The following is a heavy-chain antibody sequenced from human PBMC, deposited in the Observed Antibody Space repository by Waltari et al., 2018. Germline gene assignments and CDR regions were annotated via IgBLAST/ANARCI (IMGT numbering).Heavy chain of an antibody. CDR3: ARGIAAAGTRPFDY. V-gene: IGHV3-48*01. D-gene: IGHD6-13*01. CDR2: ISSSSSTI. J-gene: IGHJ4*02. Sequence: EVQLVESGGGLVQPGGSLRLSCAASGFPFSSYSMNWVRQAPGEGLEWGSYISSSSSTIEDADSGKGGFTNSRDKARNSLYRQMNIRRGEDTAVYYCARGIAAAGTRPFDYWGQGTLVTVSS. CDR1: GFPFSSYS.